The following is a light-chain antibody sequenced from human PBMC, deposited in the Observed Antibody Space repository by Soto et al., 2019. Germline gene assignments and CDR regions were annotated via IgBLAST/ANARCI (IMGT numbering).Light chain of an antibody. J-gene: IGLJ1*01. CDR1: SSDVGGYDF. CDR3: CSYTSSDTYV. V-gene: IGLV2-14*01. Sequence: QSVLTQPASVSGSPGQSITISCTGNSSDVGGYDFVSWYQQHPGKAPKVMIYDVSNRPSGVSNRFSGSKSGNTASLTISGLQAEDEADYYCCSYTSSDTYVFGTGTKVTVL. CDR2: DVS.